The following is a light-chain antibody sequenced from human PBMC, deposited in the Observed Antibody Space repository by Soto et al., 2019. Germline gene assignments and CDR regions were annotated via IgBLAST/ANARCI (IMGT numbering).Light chain of an antibody. CDR2: GAS. V-gene: IGKV3-20*01. CDR1: QSVSSSY. CDR3: QQYGSSPAT. Sequence: EIVLTQSPGTLSLSPGERATLSCRASQSVSSSYLAWYQQKPGQAPRLLIYGASSRATGIPDRFSGSGYGTDFTITISRLEPEDFAVYYCQQYGSSPATFVQGTKVEIK. J-gene: IGKJ1*01.